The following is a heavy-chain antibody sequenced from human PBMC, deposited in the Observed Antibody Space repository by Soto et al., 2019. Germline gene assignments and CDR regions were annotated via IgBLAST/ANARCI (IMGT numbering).Heavy chain of an antibody. Sequence: GPLRLYGAASVFTFSSYGMHWVRQAPGKGLEWVAVISYDGSNKYYADSVKGRFTISRDNSKNTLYLQMNSLRAEDTAVYYCAKDPSIAAPPYYYYYGMDVWGQGTTVTVSS. D-gene: IGHD6-6*01. CDR3: AKDPSIAAPPYYYYYGMDV. V-gene: IGHV3-30*18. CDR2: ISYDGSNK. CDR1: VFTFSSYG. J-gene: IGHJ6*02.